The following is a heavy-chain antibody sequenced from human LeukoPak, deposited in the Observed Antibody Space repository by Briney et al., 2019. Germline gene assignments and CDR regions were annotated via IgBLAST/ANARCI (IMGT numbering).Heavy chain of an antibody. CDR1: GFTFNTYA. J-gene: IGHJ4*02. CDR3: AKTTVGYSSGRYPGWPADC. Sequence: GGSLRLSCEASGFTFNTYAIYWGRQAPGKGLERGSGICGSGGCTYYADSAKCRFTISRDNSKTTVYLQMNSLPADDTAVYYCAKTTVGYSSGRYPGWPADCWGQGTLVAVSS. CDR2: ICGSGGCT. D-gene: IGHD6-19*01. V-gene: IGHV3-23*01.